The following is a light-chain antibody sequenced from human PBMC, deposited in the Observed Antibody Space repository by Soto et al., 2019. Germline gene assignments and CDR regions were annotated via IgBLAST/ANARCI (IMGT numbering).Light chain of an antibody. CDR2: GVS. CDR1: QSVRNNY. Sequence: EIVLTQSPGTLSLSPGERGTLSCRASQSVRNNYLACYQKKPGQAPRLLIYGVSNRATGIPDRFSGSGSGTDFTLTISRLEPVDFAVYYCHQYGNSPPLTFGGGTKVEIK. V-gene: IGKV3-20*01. CDR3: HQYGNSPPLT. J-gene: IGKJ4*01.